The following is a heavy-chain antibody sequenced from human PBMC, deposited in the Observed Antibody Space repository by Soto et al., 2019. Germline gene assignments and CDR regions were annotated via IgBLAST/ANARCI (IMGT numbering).Heavy chain of an antibody. CDR3: ATVTTYYYGSGSLTP. J-gene: IGHJ5*02. CDR2: FDPEDGET. CDR1: GYAHTELS. V-gene: IGHV1-24*01. D-gene: IGHD3-10*01. Sequence: QVQLVQFGAEVKKPGASVKVSCKVSGYAHTELSMHWVRQAPGKGLEWMGGFDPEDGETIYAQKFQGRVTMTEDTSTVTAYTELTSLRSEDTAVYYCATVTTYYYGSGSLTPWGQGTLVTVSS.